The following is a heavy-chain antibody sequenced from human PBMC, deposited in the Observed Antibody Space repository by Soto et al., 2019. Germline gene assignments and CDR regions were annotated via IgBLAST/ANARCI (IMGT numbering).Heavy chain of an antibody. CDR1: GFAFSNYA. V-gene: IGHV3-23*01. J-gene: IGHJ4*02. D-gene: IGHD6-6*01. Sequence: LRLSCAASGFAFSNYAIHWVCQAPGKGLEWVSSISTSIDATYYADSVKGRFTISRDDSKNTLYLQMNSLRAEDSAVYYCAKDRTVAARNFDYWGQGTQVTVSS. CDR3: AKDRTVAARNFDY. CDR2: ISTSIDAT.